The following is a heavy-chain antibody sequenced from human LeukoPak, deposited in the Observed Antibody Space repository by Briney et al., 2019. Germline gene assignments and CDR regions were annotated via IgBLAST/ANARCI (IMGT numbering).Heavy chain of an antibody. D-gene: IGHD2-2*01. CDR3: ARGCSSTSCLGNWFDP. Sequence: GASVTVSCTASGYTFTSYGISWVRQAPGQGLEWMGWISAYSGNTNYAQKLQGRVTMTRDTSISTAYMELSRLRSDDTAVCYCARGCSSTSCLGNWFDPWGQGTLVTVSS. CDR1: GYTFTSYG. J-gene: IGHJ5*02. V-gene: IGHV1-18*01. CDR2: ISAYSGNT.